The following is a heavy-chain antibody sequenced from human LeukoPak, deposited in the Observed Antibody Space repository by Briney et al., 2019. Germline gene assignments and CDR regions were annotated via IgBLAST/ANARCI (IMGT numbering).Heavy chain of an antibody. D-gene: IGHD6-19*01. J-gene: IGHJ4*02. Sequence: GGSLRLSCGASGFTFSNAGMHWVRQAPGKGLEWVAVISYDGSNKYYADSVKGRFTISRDNSKNTLYLQMNSLRAEDTAVYYCARGDSSGWLSRTVDYWGQGTLVTVSS. CDR2: ISYDGSNK. CDR3: ARGDSSGWLSRTVDY. V-gene: IGHV3-30*19. CDR1: GFTFSNAG.